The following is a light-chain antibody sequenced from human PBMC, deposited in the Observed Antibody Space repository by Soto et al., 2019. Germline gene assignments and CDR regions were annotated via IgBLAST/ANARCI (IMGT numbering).Light chain of an antibody. J-gene: IGKJ1*01. CDR3: LQHNSYPYT. CDR2: APS. CDR1: LGIRND. Sequence: DIQMTQSPSSLSASVGDRVTITCRASLGIRNDLGWYQQKPGKPPKRLIYAPSSLQSRVPPRFSGSGFATEITLTTSSLQPEDFAAYYCLQHNSYPYTFGQGTKVEIK. V-gene: IGKV1-17*01.